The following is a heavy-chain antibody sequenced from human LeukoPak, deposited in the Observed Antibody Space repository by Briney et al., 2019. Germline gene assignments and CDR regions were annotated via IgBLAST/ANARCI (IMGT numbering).Heavy chain of an antibody. D-gene: IGHD4-17*01. CDR3: AHSTTVTMTYHDAFDI. Sequence: SGPTLVKPTQILTLTCTFSGFSLSTSGVGVGWIRQPPGKALEWLALIYWDDDKRYSPSLKSRLTITKDTSKNQVVLTMTNMDPVDTATYYCAHSTTVTMTYHDAFDIWGQGTMVTVSS. CDR2: IYWDDDK. CDR1: GFSLSTSGVG. V-gene: IGHV2-5*02. J-gene: IGHJ3*02.